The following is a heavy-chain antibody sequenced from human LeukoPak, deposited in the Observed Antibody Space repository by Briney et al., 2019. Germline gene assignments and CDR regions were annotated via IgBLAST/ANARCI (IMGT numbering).Heavy chain of an antibody. D-gene: IGHD3-10*01. Sequence: GRSLRLSCAASGFTFSSYGMHWVRQAPGKGLEWVAVISYDGSNKYYADSVKGRFTISRDNSKNTLYLQMNSLRAEDTAVYYCARDGDSYGSGTYPRAFDPWGQGTLVTVSS. CDR2: ISYDGSNK. CDR3: ARDGDSYGSGTYPRAFDP. CDR1: GFTFSSYG. J-gene: IGHJ5*02. V-gene: IGHV3-30*03.